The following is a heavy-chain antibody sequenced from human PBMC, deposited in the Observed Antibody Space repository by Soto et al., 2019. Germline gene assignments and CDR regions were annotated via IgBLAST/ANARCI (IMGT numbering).Heavy chain of an antibody. CDR1: GYSFTSYW. J-gene: IGHJ5*02. CDR3: ARAIEMATIGWFDP. Sequence: GESLKISCKASGYSFTSYWIGWVRQMPGKGLEWMGIIYPGDSDTRYRPSLLGQVTISADKSISTAYLQWSSLKASDTAIYYYARAIEMATIGWFDPWGQGTLVTVSS. V-gene: IGHV5-51*01. D-gene: IGHD5-12*01. CDR2: IYPGDSDT.